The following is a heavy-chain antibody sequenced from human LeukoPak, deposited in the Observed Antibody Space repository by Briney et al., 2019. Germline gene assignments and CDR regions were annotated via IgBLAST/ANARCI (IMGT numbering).Heavy chain of an antibody. CDR2: IYHIGST. CDR1: GGSISVYY. J-gene: IGHJ4*02. CDR3: ARNWGSSETLHYFDY. V-gene: IGHV4-38-2*02. D-gene: IGHD2-2*01. Sequence: PSETLSLTCTVSGGSISVYYWSWIRQPPGKGLEWIGSIYHIGSTYYNPSLKSRVTISVDTSKNQFSLKLSSVTAADTAVYYCARNWGSSETLHYFDYWGQGTLVTVSS.